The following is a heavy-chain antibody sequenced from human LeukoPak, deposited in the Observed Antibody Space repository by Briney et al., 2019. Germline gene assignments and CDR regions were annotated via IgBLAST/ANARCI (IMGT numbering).Heavy chain of an antibody. CDR2: TKRKTDGGTT. CDR1: GFTFSNAW. D-gene: IGHD6-6*01. CDR3: TTDPSVLVVGY. Sequence: NPGGSLRLSCAASGFTFSNAWMNWVRQAPGKGLEWVGRTKRKTDGGTTDYAAPVKGRFTISRDDSENTLYLQMNSLKTDDTAVYYCTTDPSVLVVGYWGQGTLVTVSS. J-gene: IGHJ4*02. V-gene: IGHV3-15*01.